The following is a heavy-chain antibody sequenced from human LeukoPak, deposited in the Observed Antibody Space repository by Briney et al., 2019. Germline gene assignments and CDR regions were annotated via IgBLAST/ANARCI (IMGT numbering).Heavy chain of an antibody. CDR1: GGSFSGYY. CDR2: INHSGST. CDR3: ARNADRNWFDP. V-gene: IGHV4-34*01. J-gene: IGHJ5*02. D-gene: IGHD1-1*01. Sequence: SETLSLTCAVYGGSFSGYYWSWIRQPPGKGLEWIGEINHSGSTNYNPSLKSRVTISVDTSKNQFSLKLSSVTAADTAVYYCARNADRNWFDPWGQGTLVTVSS.